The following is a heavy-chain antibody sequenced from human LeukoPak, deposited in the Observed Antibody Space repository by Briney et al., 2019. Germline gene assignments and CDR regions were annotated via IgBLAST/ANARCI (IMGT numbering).Heavy chain of an antibody. D-gene: IGHD3-3*01. Sequence: GASGKVSCKASGYTFTSYGISWVRQAPGQGLEWMRWISAYNGNTNYAQKLQGRVTMTTDTSTSTAYMELRSLRSDDTAVYYCAREELIRITIFGVAPDYWRPGTLVTVSS. CDR2: ISAYNGNT. CDR1: GYTFTSYG. V-gene: IGHV1-18*01. J-gene: IGHJ4*02. CDR3: AREELIRITIFGVAPDY.